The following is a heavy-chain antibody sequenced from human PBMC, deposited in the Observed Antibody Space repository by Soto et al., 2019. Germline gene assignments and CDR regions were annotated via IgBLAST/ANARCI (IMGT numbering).Heavy chain of an antibody. V-gene: IGHV1-18*01. CDR1: GYTFTSYG. CDR2: ISAYNGNT. D-gene: IGHD3-16*01. J-gene: IGHJ5*01. CDR3: VRLIGNSWLDS. Sequence: ASVKVSCKASGYTFTSYGISWVRQAPGQGLEWMGWISAYNGNTNYALSVKSRITINPDTSNNQLSLQLNSVTPDDTAVYYCVRLIGNSWLDSWGQGTLVTVSP.